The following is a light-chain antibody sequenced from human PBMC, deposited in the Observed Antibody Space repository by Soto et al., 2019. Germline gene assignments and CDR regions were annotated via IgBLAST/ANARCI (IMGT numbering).Light chain of an antibody. CDR3: NSYGGSDNYV. V-gene: IGLV2-8*01. Sequence: QSALTQPPSASGSPGQSVTISCTGTTSDVGGYNYVSWYQQYPGEAPKLIMYDVSKRPSGVPDRFTGSKSGNTASLTVSGLQAEDEADYYCNSYGGSDNYVFGTGTKVTVL. J-gene: IGLJ1*01. CDR2: DVS. CDR1: TSDVGGYNY.